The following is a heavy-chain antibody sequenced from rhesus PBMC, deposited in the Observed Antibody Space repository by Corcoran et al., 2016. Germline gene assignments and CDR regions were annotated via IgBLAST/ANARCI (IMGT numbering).Heavy chain of an antibody. Sequence: EVQLVETGGGLVQPGGSLKLSCAASGFTFSSYGMSWVRQAPGKGLEWVSAINSGGGSTYYADSVKGRFTISRDNSKNTLSPQMNSLRAEDTAVYYCAKEIYSGSYYYFDYWGQGVLVTVSS. CDR3: AKEIYSGSYYYFDY. V-gene: IGHV3S5*01. CDR1: GFTFSSYG. CDR2: INSGGGST. D-gene: IGHD3-16*01. J-gene: IGHJ4*01.